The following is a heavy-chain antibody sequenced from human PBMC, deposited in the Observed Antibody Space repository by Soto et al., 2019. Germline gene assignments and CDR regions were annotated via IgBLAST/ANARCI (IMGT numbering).Heavy chain of an antibody. CDR1: GDSINNRSSY. CDR3: ARQRTSVVTQAYFDS. CDR2: IYYSGST. D-gene: IGHD2-21*02. V-gene: IGHV4-39*01. Sequence: SETLSLTCTVTGDSINNRSSYWGWIRQPPGEGLEWIGSIYYSGSTYNNPSLKSRVSMSVDASKNQFSLKLRSVTAADTALYYCARQRTSVVTQAYFDSWGQGSLVTVSS. J-gene: IGHJ4*02.